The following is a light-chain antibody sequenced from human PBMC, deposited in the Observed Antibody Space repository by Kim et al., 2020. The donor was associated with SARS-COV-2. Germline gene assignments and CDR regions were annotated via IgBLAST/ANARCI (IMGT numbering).Light chain of an antibody. V-gene: IGLV1-51*01. J-gene: IGLJ3*02. Sequence: GQKVTISCSGSSSNIGNNYVSWYQQLPGTAPKLLIYDNNKRPSGIPDRFSGSKSGTSATLGITGLQTGDEADYYCGTWDSSLSAIVFGGGTKLTVL. CDR3: GTWDSSLSAIV. CDR1: SSNIGNNY. CDR2: DNN.